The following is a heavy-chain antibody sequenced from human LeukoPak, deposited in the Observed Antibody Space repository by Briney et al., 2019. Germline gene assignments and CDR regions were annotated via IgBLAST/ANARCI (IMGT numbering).Heavy chain of an antibody. J-gene: IGHJ4*02. CDR2: IFSSGST. D-gene: IGHD1-26*01. CDR1: GGSISSYY. Sequence: SQTLSLTCTVSGGSISSYYWSWIRQPAGKGLEWIGRIFSSGSTNYNPSLKSRVTMSVDTSKNQFSLKLSSVTAADTAVFYCARDLVGAYYFDCWGQGTLVTVSS. V-gene: IGHV4-4*07. CDR3: ARDLVGAYYFDC.